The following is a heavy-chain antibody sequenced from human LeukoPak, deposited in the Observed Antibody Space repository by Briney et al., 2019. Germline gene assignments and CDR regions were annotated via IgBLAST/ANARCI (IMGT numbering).Heavy chain of an antibody. CDR1: GYTFTGYY. D-gene: IGHD3-16*02. V-gene: IGHV1-2*06. J-gene: IGHJ4*02. CDR3: ARSGRWATTKWGLYDYVWGSYRLSDQSIDY. CDR2: INPNSGGT. Sequence: ASVKVSCKASGYTFTGYYMHRVRQAPGQGLEWMGRINPNSGGTNYAQKFQGRVTMTRDTSISTAYMELSRLRSDDTAVYYCARSGRWATTKWGLYDYVWGSYRLSDQSIDYWGQGTLVTVSS.